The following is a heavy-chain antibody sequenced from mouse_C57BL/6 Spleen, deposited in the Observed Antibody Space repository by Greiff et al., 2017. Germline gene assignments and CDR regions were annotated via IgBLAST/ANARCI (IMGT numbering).Heavy chain of an antibody. CDR1: GFNIKDYY. V-gene: IGHV14-2*01. Sequence: VQLQQSGAELVQPGASVKLSCTASGFNIKDYYMHWVKQRTEQGLEWIGRIDPEDGETKYAPKFQGKATITADTSSNTAYLQLSSQTSEDTAVYYCAQTGTGDYWGQGTTRTVSS. D-gene: IGHD3-3*01. J-gene: IGHJ2*01. CDR2: IDPEDGET. CDR3: AQTGTGDY.